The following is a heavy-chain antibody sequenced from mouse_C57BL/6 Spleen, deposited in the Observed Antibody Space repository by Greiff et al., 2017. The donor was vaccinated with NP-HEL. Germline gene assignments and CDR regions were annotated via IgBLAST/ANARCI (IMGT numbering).Heavy chain of an antibody. Sequence: EVQLQQSGPELVKPGASVKISCKASGYTFTDYYMNWVKQSHGKSLEWIGDINPNNGGTSYNQKFKGKATLTVDMSSSTAYMELRSLTSEDSAVYYCARSRALYQEGYYYAMDYWGQGTSVTVSS. D-gene: IGHD3-3*01. CDR2: INPNNGGT. V-gene: IGHV1-26*01. J-gene: IGHJ4*01. CDR1: GYTFTDYY. CDR3: ARSRALYQEGYYYAMDY.